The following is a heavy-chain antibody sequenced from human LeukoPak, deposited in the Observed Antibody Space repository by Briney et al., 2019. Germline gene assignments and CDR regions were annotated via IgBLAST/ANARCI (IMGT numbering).Heavy chain of an antibody. CDR2: ISAYNGNT. CDR1: GYTFTSYG. J-gene: IGHJ4*02. Sequence: GASVKVSCRASGYTFTSYGISWVRQAPGQGLEWMGWISAYNGNTNHAQKLQGRVTMTTDTSTSTAYMELRSLRSDDTAVYHCARDLISKIWFGESCFDYWGQGTLVTVSS. CDR3: ARDLISKIWFGESCFDY. V-gene: IGHV1-18*04. D-gene: IGHD3-10*01.